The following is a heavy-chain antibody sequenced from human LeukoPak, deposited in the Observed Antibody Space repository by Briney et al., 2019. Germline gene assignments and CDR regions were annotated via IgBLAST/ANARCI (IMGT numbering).Heavy chain of an antibody. CDR1: GGSFSGYH. D-gene: IGHD3-3*01. CDR3: ARGELVYYDFWRSGAGAFDI. J-gene: IGHJ3*02. V-gene: IGHV4-34*01. Sequence: PSETLSLTCAVYGGSFSGYHWSWIRQPPGKGLEWIGEINHSGSTNYNPSLKSRVTISVDTSKNQFSLKLSSVTAADTAVYYCARGELVYYDFWRSGAGAFDIWGQGTMVTVSS. CDR2: INHSGST.